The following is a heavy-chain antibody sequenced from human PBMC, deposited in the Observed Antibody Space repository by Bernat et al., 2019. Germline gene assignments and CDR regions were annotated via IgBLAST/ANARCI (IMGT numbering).Heavy chain of an antibody. V-gene: IGHV3-30*18. CDR3: AKEDSYYYESSGYYFDY. CDR2: ISYDGSNK. D-gene: IGHD3-22*01. Sequence: VQLVESGGGVVQPGRSLRLSCAASGFTFSSYGMHWVRQAPGQGLEWVAVISYDGSNKYYADSVKGRFTISRDNSKNTLYLQMNSLRGEDTAVYYCAKEDSYYYESSGYYFDYWGQGSLVTVSS. J-gene: IGHJ4*02. CDR1: GFTFSSYG.